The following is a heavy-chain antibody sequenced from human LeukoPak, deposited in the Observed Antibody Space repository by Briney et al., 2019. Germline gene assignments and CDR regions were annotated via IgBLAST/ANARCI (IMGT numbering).Heavy chain of an antibody. CDR1: GFTLSRYG. CDR3: ARGSGSPEDY. D-gene: IGHD3-10*01. J-gene: IGHJ4*02. V-gene: IGHV3-33*01. CDR2: IWYDGSNK. Sequence: PGGSLRLSCAASGFTLSRYGMHWVRQARGKGMEWVADIWYDGSNKYYADSVKGRFTISRDNSNNTLYLQMNSLRAEDTSVYYCARGSGSPEDYWGQGTLVTVSS.